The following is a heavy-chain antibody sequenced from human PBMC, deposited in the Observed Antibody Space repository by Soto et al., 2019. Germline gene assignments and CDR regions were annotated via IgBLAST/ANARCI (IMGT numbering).Heavy chain of an antibody. CDR2: ISTSRSYI. Sequence: EVQLVESGGGLVKPGGSLRLSCAASGFTFSSYTMNWVRQAPGKGLEWVSSISTSRSYIYYADSVKGRFTVSRDNAKNSLYLQMNSLRAEDTAVYYCARDHHEVYNWNDGRYYWGQGTLVTVSS. CDR1: GFTFSSYT. V-gene: IGHV3-21*01. D-gene: IGHD1-20*01. CDR3: ARDHHEVYNWNDGRYY. J-gene: IGHJ4*02.